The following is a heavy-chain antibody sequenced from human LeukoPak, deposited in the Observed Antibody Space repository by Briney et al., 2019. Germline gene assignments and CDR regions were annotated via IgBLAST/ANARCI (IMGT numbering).Heavy chain of an antibody. D-gene: IGHD6-19*01. CDR2: INHSGST. CDR3: ARRKSKGPHQQWLVRGYYYMDV. J-gene: IGHJ6*03. Sequence: PSETLSLTCAVYGGSFSGYYWSWIRQPPGKGLEWIGEINHSGSTNYNPSLKSRVTISVDTSKNQFSLKLNSVTAADTAVYYCARRKSKGPHQQWLVRGYYYMDVWGKGTTVTISS. V-gene: IGHV4-34*01. CDR1: GGSFSGYY.